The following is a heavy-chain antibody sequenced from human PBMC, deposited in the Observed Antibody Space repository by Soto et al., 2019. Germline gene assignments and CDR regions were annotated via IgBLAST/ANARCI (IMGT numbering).Heavy chain of an antibody. J-gene: IGHJ6*03. V-gene: IGHV1-18*01. D-gene: IGHD2-15*01. Sequence: ASVKVSCKASGYTFTSYGISWVRQAPGQGLEWMGWISAYNGNTNYAQKLQGRVTMTTDTSTSTAYMELRSLRSEDTAVYYCARGAVVAARTYYYYYMDVWGKGTTVTVSS. CDR3: ARGAVVAARTYYYYYMDV. CDR2: ISAYNGNT. CDR1: GYTFTSYG.